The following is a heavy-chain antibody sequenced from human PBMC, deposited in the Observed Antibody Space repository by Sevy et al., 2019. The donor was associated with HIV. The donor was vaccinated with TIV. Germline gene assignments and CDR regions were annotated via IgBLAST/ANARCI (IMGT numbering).Heavy chain of an antibody. Sequence: GESLKISCAASGFTFSSYAMTWVRQVPGKGLEWVSGISGSGYSTYYADSVKGRFTISRDNSKNTLYLQMNSLRAEDTAVYYCAKEGGGYNYDSSGLFDYWGQGTLVTVSS. CDR1: GFTFSSYA. J-gene: IGHJ4*02. CDR3: AKEGGGYNYDSSGLFDY. V-gene: IGHV3-23*01. CDR2: ISGSGYST. D-gene: IGHD3-22*01.